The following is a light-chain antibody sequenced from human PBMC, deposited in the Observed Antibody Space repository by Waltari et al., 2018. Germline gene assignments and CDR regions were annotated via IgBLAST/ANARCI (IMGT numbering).Light chain of an antibody. CDR2: AAS. J-gene: IGKJ1*01. V-gene: IGKV3-20*01. CDR1: QGVGRP. CDR3: QHYVRLPET. Sequence: IVLTLSLGTLSSAPPAIATLSCRTSQGVGRPVAWYQLKPGQAPRLLIYAASTRATGVPVRFSGSGSGTDFSLTISRLQPEDFAVYFCQHYVRLPETFGQGTRVEIK.